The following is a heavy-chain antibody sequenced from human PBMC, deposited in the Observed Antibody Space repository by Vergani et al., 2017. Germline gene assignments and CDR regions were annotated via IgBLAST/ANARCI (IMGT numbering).Heavy chain of an antibody. CDR3: ARDRVIGAAAVYYFDY. Sequence: QVQLVQSGAEVKKPGASVKVSCKASGYTFTGYYMHWVRQAPGQGLEWMGWINPNSGGTNYAQKFQGRVTMTRDTSISTAYMELSRLRSDDTAVYYCARDRVIGAAAVYYFDYWGQGTLVTVSS. D-gene: IGHD6-13*01. V-gene: IGHV1-2*02. CDR2: INPNSGGT. J-gene: IGHJ4*02. CDR1: GYTFTGYY.